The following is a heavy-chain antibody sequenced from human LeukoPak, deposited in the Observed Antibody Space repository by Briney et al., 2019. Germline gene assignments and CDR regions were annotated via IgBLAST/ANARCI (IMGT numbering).Heavy chain of an antibody. Sequence: ASVKVSCKASGYTFTGYYMHWVRQAPGQGLEWMGWINPNSGGTNYAQKFQGRVTMTRDTSISTAYMELSRLRSDDTAVYYWARDNIAVAAADYWGQGTLVTVSS. J-gene: IGHJ4*02. CDR1: GYTFTGYY. V-gene: IGHV1-2*02. D-gene: IGHD6-19*01. CDR2: INPNSGGT. CDR3: ARDNIAVAAADY.